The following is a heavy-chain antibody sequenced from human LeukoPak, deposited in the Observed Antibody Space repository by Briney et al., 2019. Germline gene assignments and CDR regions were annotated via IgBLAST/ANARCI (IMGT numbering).Heavy chain of an antibody. CDR3: AKAPVTTCRGAFCYPFDY. J-gene: IGHJ4*02. D-gene: IGHD2-15*01. Sequence: GGSLRLSCAASGFTYSSYAMSWVRQAPGKGLEWVSAISDTGNTYHADSVKGRFTISRDSSKNTLFLQMNRLRPEDAAVYYCAKAPVTTCRGAFCYPFDYWGLGTLVTVSS. V-gene: IGHV3-23*01. CDR1: GFTYSSYA. CDR2: ISDTGNT.